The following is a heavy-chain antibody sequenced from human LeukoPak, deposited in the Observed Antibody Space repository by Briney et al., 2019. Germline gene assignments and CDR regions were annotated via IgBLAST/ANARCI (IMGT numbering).Heavy chain of an antibody. CDR1: GFSFSSYS. CDR3: ANGRVYDY. CDR2: IRYDGSNK. V-gene: IGHV3-30*02. D-gene: IGHD2-8*01. Sequence: WESPRLSCAASGFSFSSYSMNWVRQAPGKGLEWVAFIRYDGSNKYYADSVKGRFTISRDNSKNTLYLQMNSLRAEDTAVYYCANGRVYDYWGQGTLVTVSS. J-gene: IGHJ4*02.